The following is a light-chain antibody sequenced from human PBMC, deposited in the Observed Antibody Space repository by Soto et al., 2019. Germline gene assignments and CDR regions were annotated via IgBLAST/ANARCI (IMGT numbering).Light chain of an antibody. V-gene: IGKV1-5*01. CDR1: QDISRW. Sequence: DIQMTQYPPTLPASAGDRSTSTGRASQDISRWLAWYQQKPVTAPELLIYDVSTLQSGVPSRFSGTGSGTEFTLTISSLQPEDFATYYCQQYNAYYSVGQVTQVDIK. J-gene: IGKJ2*03. CDR3: QQYNAYYS. CDR2: DVS.